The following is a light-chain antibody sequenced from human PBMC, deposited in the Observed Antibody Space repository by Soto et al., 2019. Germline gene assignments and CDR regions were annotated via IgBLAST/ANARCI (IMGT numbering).Light chain of an antibody. CDR1: QSVSSN. J-gene: IGKJ1*01. Sequence: EIVMTQSPAPLSVSPGERGTLSCRASQSVSSNLAWYKQKPGQAPRLLIYGASTRATGIPARFSGSGSGTDFTLTISRLEPEDFAVYYCQQYGSSGTFGQGTKVDIK. V-gene: IGKV3-15*01. CDR3: QQYGSSGT. CDR2: GAS.